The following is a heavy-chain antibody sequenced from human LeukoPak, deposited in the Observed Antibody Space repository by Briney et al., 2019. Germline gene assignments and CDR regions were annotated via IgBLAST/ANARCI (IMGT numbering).Heavy chain of an antibody. Sequence: GASVKVSCKASGYIFTSCGISWVRQAPGQGLEWMRWISTYNGNTDYAQKVQGRVTMTTDTSTSTAYMELRNLRSDDTAVYYCARDRLLGQQLVPSFDYWGQGTLVTVSS. CDR2: ISTYNGNT. CDR3: ARDRLLGQQLVPSFDY. D-gene: IGHD6-13*01. CDR1: GYIFTSCG. V-gene: IGHV1-18*01. J-gene: IGHJ4*02.